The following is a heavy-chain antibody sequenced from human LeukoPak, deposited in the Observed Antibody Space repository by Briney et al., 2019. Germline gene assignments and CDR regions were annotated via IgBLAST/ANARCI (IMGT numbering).Heavy chain of an antibody. Sequence: TSETLSPTCTVSGGSISTANWWSWVRQSPGKGLEWIGEIYHDGKTNYHPSLESRVTVWMDKPRNQFSLRMHSMTAADTAVYYCLRQSPGFMIAGHFEYWAQGILVTVSS. CDR3: LRQSPGFMIAGHFEY. D-gene: IGHD3-16*01. CDR2: IYHDGKT. V-gene: IGHV4/OR15-8*02. CDR1: GGSISTANW. J-gene: IGHJ4*02.